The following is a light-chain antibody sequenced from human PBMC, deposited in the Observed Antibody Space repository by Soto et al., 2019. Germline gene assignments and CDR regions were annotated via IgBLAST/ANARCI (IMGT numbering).Light chain of an antibody. CDR3: QLYGSSPPRYT. V-gene: IGKV3-15*01. Sequence: DIVMTQSPSTLSVSPGERSTLSCISIQSFSSNLAWYQQKPGQAPRLLIYVASTRATGIPARFSGSGSGTEFTLTISRLEPEDFAVYFCQLYGSSPPRYTFGQGTRLEI. J-gene: IGKJ5*01. CDR2: VAS. CDR1: QSFSSN.